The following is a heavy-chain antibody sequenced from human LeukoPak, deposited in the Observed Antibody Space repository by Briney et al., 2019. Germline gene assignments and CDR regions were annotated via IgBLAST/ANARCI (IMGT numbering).Heavy chain of an antibody. CDR2: ILPSFGAT. CDR3: ARPLNTMVRGITTATDFFSYAMDV. V-gene: IGHV1-69*05. Sequence: SVKVSCKASGGTFGSYAISWVRQAPGQGLEWMGGILPSFGATKYSQKFQDRVTITTDVSTTTVYMDLTSLSSEDTALYYCARPLNTMVRGITTATDFFSYAMDVWGQGTAVTVSS. D-gene: IGHD3-10*01. CDR1: GGTFGSYA. J-gene: IGHJ6*02.